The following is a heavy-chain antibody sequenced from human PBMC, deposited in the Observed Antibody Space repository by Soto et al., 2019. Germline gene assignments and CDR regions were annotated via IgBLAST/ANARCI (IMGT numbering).Heavy chain of an antibody. D-gene: IGHD3-3*02. CDR1: GYSISSGYY. CDR2: IYHSGST. CDR3: ARVELAGRGRVDD. V-gene: IGHV4-38-2*02. J-gene: IGHJ4*02. Sequence: PSGTLSLTCTVSGYSISSGYYWGWLRPPPGKGLEWIGSIYHSGSTYYNPSLKSRVTISVDTSKNQYSLKLSSVTAADTAVDYCARVELAGRGRVDDWGQATLVTVSS.